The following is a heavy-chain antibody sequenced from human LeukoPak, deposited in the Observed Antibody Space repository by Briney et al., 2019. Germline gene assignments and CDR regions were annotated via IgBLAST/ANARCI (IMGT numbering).Heavy chain of an antibody. CDR2: IYYTAGA. Sequence: SHTLSLTCNVSGASMRSETHYWSWLRQHPGKGPEWIAYIYYTAGAYYNPSLESRVSISLDASENQFSLKLSSVTAADTAVYYCARGRRELKYAPDYWGQGTLVTVSS. J-gene: IGHJ4*02. CDR3: ARGRRELKYAPDY. V-gene: IGHV4-31*03. CDR1: GASMRSETHY. D-gene: IGHD2-2*01.